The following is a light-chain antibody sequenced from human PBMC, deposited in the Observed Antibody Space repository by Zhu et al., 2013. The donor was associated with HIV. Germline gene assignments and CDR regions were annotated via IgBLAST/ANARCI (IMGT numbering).Light chain of an antibody. CDR1: SSDVGIYNL. CDR3: SSYRETNIYV. J-gene: IGLJ1*01. V-gene: IGLV2-14*02. Sequence: QSALTQPASVSGSPGQSITISCTGTSSDVGIYNLVSWYQHHPGKAPKLLIYDVIHRPPGISNHFSGSKSGTTASLVISELQADDEADYYCSSYRETNIYVFGSGTKVTVL. CDR2: DVI.